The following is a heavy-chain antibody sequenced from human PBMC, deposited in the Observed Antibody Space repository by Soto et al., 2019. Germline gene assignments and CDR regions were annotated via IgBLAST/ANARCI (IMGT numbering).Heavy chain of an antibody. V-gene: IGHV4-39*01. Sequence: QLQLQESGPGLVKPSETLSLTCTVSGGSISSSSYYWGWIRQPPGKGLEWIGSIYYSGSTYYNPSLKSRVTISVDTSKNQFSLKLSSVTAADTAVYYCARQPWGVEGLELEGWFDPWGQGTLVTVSS. CDR2: IYYSGST. D-gene: IGHD1-7*01. J-gene: IGHJ5*02. CDR1: GGSISSSSYY. CDR3: ARQPWGVEGLELEGWFDP.